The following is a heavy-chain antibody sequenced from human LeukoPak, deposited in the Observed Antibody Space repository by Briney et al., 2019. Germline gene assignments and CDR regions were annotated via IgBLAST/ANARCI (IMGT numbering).Heavy chain of an antibody. CDR1: GFTVSSNY. Sequence: GSLILSCAASGFTVSSNYMSWVRQAPGKGLEWVSVIYSCGSTYYADSVKGRFTISRDNSRSTLYLQMNSLRPEDTAIYYCAREGYYGSGSPPSLYFDYWGQGTLVTVSS. V-gene: IGHV3-66*03. D-gene: IGHD3-10*01. CDR2: IYSCGST. CDR3: AREGYYGSGSPPSLYFDY. J-gene: IGHJ4*02.